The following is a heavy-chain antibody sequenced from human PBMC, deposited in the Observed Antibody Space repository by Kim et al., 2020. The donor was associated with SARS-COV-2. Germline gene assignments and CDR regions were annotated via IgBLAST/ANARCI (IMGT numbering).Heavy chain of an antibody. CDR1: GFTFSSYG. Sequence: GGSLRLSCAASGFTFSSYGMHWVRQAPGKGLEWVAIISYDGSNKYYADSVKGRFTISRDNSKNTLYLQMNSLRAEDTAVYYCAKDAREWELLGMLDYWGQGTLVTVSS. CDR2: ISYDGSNK. D-gene: IGHD1-26*01. J-gene: IGHJ4*02. CDR3: AKDAREWELLGMLDY. V-gene: IGHV3-30*18.